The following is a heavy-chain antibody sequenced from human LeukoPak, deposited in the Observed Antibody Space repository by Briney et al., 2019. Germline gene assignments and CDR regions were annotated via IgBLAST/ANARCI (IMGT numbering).Heavy chain of an antibody. J-gene: IGHJ1*01. D-gene: IGHD4-23*01. CDR3: AKVPHYAGNSLYFEL. CDR1: GVTFSNSA. CDR2: ISGSGGET. Sequence: PGGSLRLSCAASGVTFSNSAMSWVRQAPGKGLEWVSSISGSGGETHSTDSVRGRFTISRDNSKGTLYLQMSSLRAEDTALYYWAKVPHYAGNSLYFELWGQGTLVTVSS. V-gene: IGHV3-23*01.